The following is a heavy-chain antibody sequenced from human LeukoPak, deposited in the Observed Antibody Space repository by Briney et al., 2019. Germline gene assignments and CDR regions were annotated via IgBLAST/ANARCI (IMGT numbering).Heavy chain of an antibody. J-gene: IGHJ4*02. CDR1: GFTFSSYS. Sequence: GGSLRLSCAASGFTFSSYSMNWVRQAPGKGLEWVSYISSSSSTIYYADSVKGRFTISRDNSKKTLDLQMHSLRAEDTAVYYCAKASVWTMVRVVSYFDEWGQGIQVTVSS. D-gene: IGHD3-10*01. V-gene: IGHV3-48*01. CDR3: AKASVWTMVRVVSYFDE. CDR2: ISSSSSTI.